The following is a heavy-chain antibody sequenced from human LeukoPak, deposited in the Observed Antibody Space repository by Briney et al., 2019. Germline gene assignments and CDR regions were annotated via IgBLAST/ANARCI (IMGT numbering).Heavy chain of an antibody. CDR3: ARDNSVGDNAWWFDP. D-gene: IGHD1-26*01. J-gene: IGHJ5*02. Sequence: ASVKVTCKASGYTFTGYYMHWVRQAPGQGLEWMGLINPTGGSTGYAQKFQGRVTMTRDMSTSTDYMELSSLRSEDTAIYYCARDNSVGDNAWWFDPWGQGTLVTVSS. CDR1: GYTFTGYY. V-gene: IGHV1-46*01. CDR2: INPTGGST.